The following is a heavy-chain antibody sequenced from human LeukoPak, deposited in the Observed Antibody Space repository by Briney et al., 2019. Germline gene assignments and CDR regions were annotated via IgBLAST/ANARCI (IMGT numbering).Heavy chain of an antibody. V-gene: IGHV3-30*04. CDR3: ARGGGDNGDYAFDC. CDR2: ISYDGENK. J-gene: IGHJ4*02. D-gene: IGHD4-17*01. Sequence: PGGSLRLSCAASGFTFSSSVMHWVRQAPGKGLEWVAVISYDGENKNYADFLKGRFTISRGNSKNTLHLQMNSLRVEDTAVYYCARGGGDNGDYAFDCWGQGTLVAVSS. CDR1: GFTFSSSV.